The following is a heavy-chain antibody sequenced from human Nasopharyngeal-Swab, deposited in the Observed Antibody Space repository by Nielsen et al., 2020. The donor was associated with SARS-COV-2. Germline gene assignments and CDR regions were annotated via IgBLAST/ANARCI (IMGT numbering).Heavy chain of an antibody. CDR1: GYTFTSHY. D-gene: IGHD3-3*01. J-gene: IGHJ6*02. CDR2: INPSGGGT. Sequence: ASVKVSCKASGYTFTSHYMHWVRQAPGQGLEWMGIINPSGGGTTYAQKFQGRATMTRDTSTSTVYMELSSLRSEDTAVYYCARSYYDFWSGYLEYYYGMDVWGQGTTVTVSS. CDR3: ARSYYDFWSGYLEYYYGMDV. V-gene: IGHV1-46*01.